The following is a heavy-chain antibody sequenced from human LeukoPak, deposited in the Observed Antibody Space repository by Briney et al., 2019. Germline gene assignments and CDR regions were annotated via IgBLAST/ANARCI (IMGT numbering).Heavy chain of an antibody. CDR2: IKQDGSEK. D-gene: IGHD2-2*01. J-gene: IGHJ4*02. CDR3: ARRYCSSTSCYQYYFDY. CDR1: GFTFSSYW. Sequence: GRSLRLSCAASGFTFSSYWMSWVRQAPGKGLEWVANIKQDGSEKYYVDSVKGRFTISRDNAKNSLYLQMNSLRAEDTAVYYCARRYCSSTSCYQYYFDYWGQGTLVTVSS. V-gene: IGHV3-7*01.